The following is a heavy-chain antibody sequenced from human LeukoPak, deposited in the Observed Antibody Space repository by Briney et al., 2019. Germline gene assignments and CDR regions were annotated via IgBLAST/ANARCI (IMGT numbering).Heavy chain of an antibody. CDR2: IKQDGSEK. D-gene: IGHD5-12*01. CDR1: GFTFSSYW. Sequence: GGSLRLSCAASGFTFSSYWMSWVRQAPGKGLEWVANIKQDGSEKYYVDSVKGRFTISRDNAKNSLYLQMNSLRAEDTAVYYCAGGARRGYSGYEDYWGQGTLVTVPS. V-gene: IGHV3-7*01. CDR3: AGGARRGYSGYEDY. J-gene: IGHJ4*02.